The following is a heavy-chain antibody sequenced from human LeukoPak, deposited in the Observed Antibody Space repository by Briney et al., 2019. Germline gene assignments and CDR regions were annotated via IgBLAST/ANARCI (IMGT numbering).Heavy chain of an antibody. CDR2: ISGGGGAT. CDR3: AKSLAPCGGSCYEKYYFDY. D-gene: IGHD2-15*01. CDR1: GFTFSSYA. Sequence: GGSLRLSCAASGFTFSSYAMTWVRQTPGKGLEWVSAISGGGGATYYADSVKGLFSISRDNSKNTLYLQMDSLRAEDTAIYYCAKSLAPCGGSCYEKYYFDYWGQGTLVTVSS. V-gene: IGHV3-23*01. J-gene: IGHJ4*02.